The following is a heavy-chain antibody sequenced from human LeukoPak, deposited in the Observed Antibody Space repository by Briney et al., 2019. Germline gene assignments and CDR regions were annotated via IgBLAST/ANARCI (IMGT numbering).Heavy chain of an antibody. CDR3: AREKHDILTGLDY. J-gene: IGHJ4*02. V-gene: IGHV3-66*01. D-gene: IGHD3-9*01. Sequence: GGSLRLSCAASGFTVSSNYMSWVRQAPGKGLEWVSVIYSGGSTYYADSVKGRFTISRDNSKNTLYLQMNSLRAEDTAVYYCAREKHDILTGLDYWGQGTLVTVSS. CDR2: IYSGGST. CDR1: GFTVSSNY.